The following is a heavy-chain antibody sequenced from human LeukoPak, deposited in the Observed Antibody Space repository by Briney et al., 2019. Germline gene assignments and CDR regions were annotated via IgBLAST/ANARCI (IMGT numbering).Heavy chain of an antibody. V-gene: IGHV3-23*01. CDR3: ARDAGGAWPFDY. J-gene: IGHJ4*02. CDR2: ISPTGEGT. CDR1: GFAFSNTG. D-gene: IGHD4-17*01. Sequence: GGSLRLSCGTSGFAFSNTGMTWVRQAPDRGLEWVSTISPTGEGTHYADSVKGRFTISRDNSKNTLSLFMDSLRADDTATYYCARDAGGAWPFDYWGQGTRVIVSS.